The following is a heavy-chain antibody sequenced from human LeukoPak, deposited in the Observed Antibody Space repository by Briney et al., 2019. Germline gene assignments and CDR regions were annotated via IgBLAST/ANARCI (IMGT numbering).Heavy chain of an antibody. D-gene: IGHD3-16*02. CDR1: GFTFSNYA. CDR2: ISYDGSNK. Sequence: GRSLRLSCAASGFTFSNYAMHWVRQAPGRGLEWVAVISYDGSNKYYADSVKGRFTISRGNSKNTLYLQMNSLTAEDTAVYYSARDRYEYVWGSYRYGLSPHLDYWGQRTLVTVSS. CDR3: ARDRYEYVWGSYRYGLSPHLDY. J-gene: IGHJ4*02. V-gene: IGHV3-30*04.